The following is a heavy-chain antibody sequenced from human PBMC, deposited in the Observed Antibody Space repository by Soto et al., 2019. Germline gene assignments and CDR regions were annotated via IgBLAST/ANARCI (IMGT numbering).Heavy chain of an antibody. CDR3: ASVDSSGYYHNWFDP. Sequence: HSETLSQTCAVYGRAFSGYYWSWIRQPPGKGLEWIGEINHSGSTNYNPSLKSRVTISVDTSKNQFSLKLSSVTAADTAVYYCASVDSSGYYHNWFDPWGQGTLVTVSS. CDR1: GRAFSGYY. D-gene: IGHD3-22*01. J-gene: IGHJ5*02. CDR2: INHSGST. V-gene: IGHV4-34*01.